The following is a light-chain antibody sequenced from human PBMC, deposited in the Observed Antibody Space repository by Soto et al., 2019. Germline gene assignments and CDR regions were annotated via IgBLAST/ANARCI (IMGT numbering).Light chain of an antibody. CDR2: YVS. Sequence: QSALTQPASLSGSPGQSITISCSGTSSDVGAYNYVSWYQQHTVKAPKLMIYYVSNRPSGVSNRFSGSKSGNTASLTISGLQAEDDADYYCSSYTTSSTAYVFGTGTKVTV. J-gene: IGLJ1*01. CDR3: SSYTTSSTAYV. V-gene: IGLV2-14*01. CDR1: SSDVGAYNY.